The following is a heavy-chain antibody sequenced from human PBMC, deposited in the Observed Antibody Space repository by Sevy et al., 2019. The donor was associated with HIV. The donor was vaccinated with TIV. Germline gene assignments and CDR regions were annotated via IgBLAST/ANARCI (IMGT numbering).Heavy chain of an antibody. CDR3: TRWKAAQSIFDY. CDR1: GFTFGDYC. J-gene: IGHJ4*02. CDR2: LKSKVYGGTV. V-gene: IGHV3-49*04. Sequence: GGSLRPSCTASGFTFGDYCMSWVRQAPGKGLEWVAFLKSKVYGGTVDHAASVKGRFIISRDDSKSIAYLQMNDLKTEDTGVYYCTRWKAAQSIFDYWGQGALVTVSS. D-gene: IGHD6-13*01.